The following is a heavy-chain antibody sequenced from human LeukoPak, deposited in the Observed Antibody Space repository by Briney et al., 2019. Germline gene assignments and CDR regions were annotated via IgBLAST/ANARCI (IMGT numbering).Heavy chain of an antibody. CDR3: ARDSYGDANFDS. D-gene: IGHD4-17*01. CDR2: ISSSGTYI. Sequence: GGSLRLSCAASGFTFSRLSMNWVRQAPGKGLEWVSSISSSGTYIYYADSVKGRFTISRDISKNAVYLQMNSLRAEDTAVYYCARDSYGDANFDSWGQGTLVTVSS. J-gene: IGHJ4*02. V-gene: IGHV3-21*04. CDR1: GFTFSRLS.